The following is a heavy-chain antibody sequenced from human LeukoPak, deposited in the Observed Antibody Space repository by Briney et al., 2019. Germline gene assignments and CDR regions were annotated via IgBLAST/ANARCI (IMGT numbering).Heavy chain of an antibody. J-gene: IGHJ6*03. V-gene: IGHV1-2*02. CDR3: ARDPNNTYYLDV. CDR2: IDPNRGGT. Sequence: GASVKVSCKASGYTFIGYYLQWVRQAPGQRLEWMGWIDPNRGGTNYAQKFQGQVTMTRYTSISTAYMELSRLTSDDTAVYYCARDPNNTYYLDVWGKGTTVTVSS. D-gene: IGHD1/OR15-1a*01. CDR1: GYTFIGYY.